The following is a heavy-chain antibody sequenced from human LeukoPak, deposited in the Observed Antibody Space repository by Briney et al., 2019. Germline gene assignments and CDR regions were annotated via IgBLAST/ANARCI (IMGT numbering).Heavy chain of an antibody. D-gene: IGHD1-26*01. V-gene: IGHV3-53*01. CDR3: ARIGGSRMGYFDY. Sequence: GGSLRLSCAASGFTVSSNYMSWVRQAPGKGLEWVSVIYSGGSTYYANSVKGRFTISRDNAKNSLYLQMNSLRAEDTAVYYCARIGGSRMGYFDYWGQGTLVTVSS. CDR1: GFTVSSNY. J-gene: IGHJ4*02. CDR2: IYSGGST.